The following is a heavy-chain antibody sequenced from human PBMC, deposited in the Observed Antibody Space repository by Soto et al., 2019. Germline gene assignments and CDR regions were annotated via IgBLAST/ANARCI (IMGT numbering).Heavy chain of an antibody. V-gene: IGHV4-34*01. Sequence: PSETLSLTCAVYGWSFSVYYWSWIRQPPGKGLEWIGEINHSGSTNYNPSLKSRVTISVDTSKNQFSLKLSSVTAADTAVYYCAYRGYPDLYYFDYWGQGTLVTVSS. D-gene: IGHD4-4*01. CDR3: AYRGYPDLYYFDY. CDR2: INHSGST. CDR1: GWSFSVYY. J-gene: IGHJ4*02.